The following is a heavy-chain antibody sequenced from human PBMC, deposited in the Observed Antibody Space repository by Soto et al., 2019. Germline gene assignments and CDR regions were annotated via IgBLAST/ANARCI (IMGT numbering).Heavy chain of an antibody. D-gene: IGHD6-19*01. J-gene: IGHJ2*01. CDR2: IYPGDSET. CDR1: GYKFSSYW. V-gene: IGHV5-51*01. Sequence: GESLKISCQGSGYKFSSYWIGWVRQVPGKGLEWMGIIYPGDSETRYSPSFQGQVTISVDKSNNTAYLQWSSLKASETAIYYCARHFGVDVDGTRRYFDIWGRGTVVTVSA. CDR3: ARHFGVDVDGTRRYFDI.